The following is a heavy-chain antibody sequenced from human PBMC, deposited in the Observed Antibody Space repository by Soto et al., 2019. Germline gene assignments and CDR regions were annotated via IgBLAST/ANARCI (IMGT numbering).Heavy chain of an antibody. D-gene: IGHD2-15*01. CDR1: GYTFISHG. Sequence: QVQLVQSGVEVKKPGASVKVSCKASGYTFISHGISWVRQAPGQGLEWMGWISGKNGNTNYAQQLQGRVTLTTDTSTLTAYMDLRSLRSEDTAVYYCARGSSSIVVVQDNGIDVWGQGPTVT. J-gene: IGHJ6*02. CDR3: ARGSSSIVVVQDNGIDV. V-gene: IGHV1-18*04. CDR2: ISGKNGNT.